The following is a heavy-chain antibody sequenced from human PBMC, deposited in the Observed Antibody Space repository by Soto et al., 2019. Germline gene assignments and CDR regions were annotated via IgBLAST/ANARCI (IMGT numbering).Heavy chain of an antibody. V-gene: IGHV6-1*01. CDR3: ARVHYYDSSGYRLDAFDI. D-gene: IGHD3-22*01. CDR2: TYYRSKWYN. J-gene: IGHJ3*02. CDR1: GDSVSSNSAA. Sequence: QTLSLTCAISGDSVSSNSAAWNWIRQSPSRGLEWLGRTYYRSKWYNDYAVSVKSRITINPDTSKNQFSLQLNSVTPEDTAEYYCARVHYYDSSGYRLDAFDIWGQGTMVTVSS.